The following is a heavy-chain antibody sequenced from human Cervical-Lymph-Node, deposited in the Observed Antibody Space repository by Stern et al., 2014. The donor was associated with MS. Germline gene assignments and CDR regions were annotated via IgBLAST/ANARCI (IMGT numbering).Heavy chain of an antibody. V-gene: IGHV1-2*06. D-gene: IGHD6-13*01. J-gene: IGHJ4*02. Sequence: DQLVGSGAEVKKPGASVKVSCKASGYTFTGYYMHWVRQAPGQGLEWMGRINPNSGGTNYAQKFQGRVTMTRDTYISTAYMELSRLRSDDTAVYYCARNPRGIAAPFDYWGQGTLVTVSS. CDR3: ARNPRGIAAPFDY. CDR1: GYTFTGYY. CDR2: INPNSGGT.